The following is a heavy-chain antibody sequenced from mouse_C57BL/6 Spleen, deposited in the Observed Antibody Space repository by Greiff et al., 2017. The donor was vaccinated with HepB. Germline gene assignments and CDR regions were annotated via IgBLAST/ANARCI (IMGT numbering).Heavy chain of an antibody. CDR1: GYTFTSYW. CDR3: ARYGYDEGDYYAMDY. V-gene: IGHV1-7*01. J-gene: IGHJ4*01. D-gene: IGHD2-2*01. CDR2: INPSSGYT. Sequence: QVHVKQSGAELAKPGASVKLSCKASGYTFTSYWMHWVNQRPGQGLEWIGYINPSSGYTKYNQKFKDKATLTADKSSSTAYMQLSSLTYEDSAVYYCARYGYDEGDYYAMDYWGQGTSVTVSS.